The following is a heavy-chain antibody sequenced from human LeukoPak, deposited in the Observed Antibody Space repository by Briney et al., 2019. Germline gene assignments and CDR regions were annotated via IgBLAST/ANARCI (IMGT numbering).Heavy chain of an antibody. J-gene: IGHJ4*02. V-gene: IGHV4-59*01. D-gene: IGHD1-1*01. CDR1: GGSISSYY. Sequence: SETLSLTCTVSGGSISSYYWSWIRQPPGKGLEWIGYIYYSGSTNYNPSLMSRVTISVDTSKNQFSLKLSSVTAADTAVYYCAGPGATGTTGPYYFDYWGQGTLVTVSS. CDR2: IYYSGST. CDR3: AGPGATGTTGPYYFDY.